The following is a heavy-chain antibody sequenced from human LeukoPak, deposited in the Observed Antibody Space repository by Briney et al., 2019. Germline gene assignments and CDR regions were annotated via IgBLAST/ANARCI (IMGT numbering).Heavy chain of an antibody. CDR1: GFTFSSYS. J-gene: IGHJ5*02. CDR2: ISTSSSYI. Sequence: GGSLRLSCAASGFTFSSYSMNWVRQAPGKGLEWVSPISTSSSYIYYADSVKGRFTISRDNAKNSLYLQMNSLRAEDTAVYYCARVNRLQLGWFDPWGQGTLVTVSS. V-gene: IGHV3-21*01. CDR3: ARVNRLQLGWFDP. D-gene: IGHD6-13*01.